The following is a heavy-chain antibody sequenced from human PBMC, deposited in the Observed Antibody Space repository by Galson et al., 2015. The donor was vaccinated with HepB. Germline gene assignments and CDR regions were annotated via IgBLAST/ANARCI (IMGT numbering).Heavy chain of an antibody. CDR1: GFTFSSYA. V-gene: IGHV3-23*01. Sequence: SLRLSCAASGFTFSSYAMSWVRQAPGKGLEWVSAISGSGGSTYYADSVKGRFTISRDNSKNTLYLQMNSLRAEDTAVYYCAKGHRRTMIVVVRAGWYFDLWGRGTLVTVSS. CDR3: AKGHRRTMIVVVRAGWYFDL. CDR2: ISGSGGST. J-gene: IGHJ2*01. D-gene: IGHD3-22*01.